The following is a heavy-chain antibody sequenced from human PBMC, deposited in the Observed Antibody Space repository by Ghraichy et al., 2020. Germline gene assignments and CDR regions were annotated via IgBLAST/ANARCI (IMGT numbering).Heavy chain of an antibody. CDR2: IYWDDDK. CDR1: GFSLSTSGVA. D-gene: IGHD3-9*01. J-gene: IGHJ4*02. V-gene: IGHV2-5*02. CDR3: AHTGTVAAGRYYLDY. Sequence: SGPTLVKPTQTLTLTCTFSGFSLSTSGVAVDWIRQPPRKALEWLALIYWDDDKRYSPSLKSRLTITKDTSKNQVVLTMTNMDPVDTATYYCAHTGTVAAGRYYLDYWGQGTQVSVSS.